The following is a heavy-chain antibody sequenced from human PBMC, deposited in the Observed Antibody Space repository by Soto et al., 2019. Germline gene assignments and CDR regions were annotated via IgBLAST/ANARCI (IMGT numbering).Heavy chain of an antibody. J-gene: IGHJ4*02. Sequence: GGSLRLSCEASGFTFSIYAMAWVRQAPGQGLEWVSTISTNGGSAYYADSVKGRFTISRDTSKKTVYLQMNSLRVDDTAIYYCAKDRRHSSAWVTHLDSWGQGTLVTVSS. CDR3: AKDRRHSSAWVTHLDS. CDR1: GFTFSIYA. CDR2: ISTNGGSA. V-gene: IGHV3-23*01. D-gene: IGHD6-19*01.